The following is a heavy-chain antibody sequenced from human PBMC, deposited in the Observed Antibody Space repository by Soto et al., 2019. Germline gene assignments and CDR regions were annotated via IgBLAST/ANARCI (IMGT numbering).Heavy chain of an antibody. CDR1: EFTVSNNY. V-gene: IGHV3-66*01. Sequence: EVQLVESGGGLVQPGGSLRLSCAASEFTVSNNYMSWVRQAPGKGLEWVSLIYSDGSTDYADSVKGRFTISRDNSKHTLYLRLNSVIVEDTAMYYCVGRWGWGQGKVVTVSS. CDR3: VGRWG. D-gene: IGHD1-26*01. CDR2: IYSDGST. J-gene: IGHJ3*01.